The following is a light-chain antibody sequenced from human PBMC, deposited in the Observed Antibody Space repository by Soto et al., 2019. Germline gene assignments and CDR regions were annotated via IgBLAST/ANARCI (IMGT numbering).Light chain of an antibody. CDR3: QQYGSWLT. V-gene: IGKV3-20*01. CDR2: GAS. Sequence: IVLTQSPGTLSLSPGERATLSCRASQSVASRNLAWYQQKSGQAPRLLIYGASSRAIHTPDRFSGSGSGTDFTLTISRLEPEDFAVYYCQQYGSWLTFGGGTKVDI. CDR1: QSVASRN. J-gene: IGKJ4*01.